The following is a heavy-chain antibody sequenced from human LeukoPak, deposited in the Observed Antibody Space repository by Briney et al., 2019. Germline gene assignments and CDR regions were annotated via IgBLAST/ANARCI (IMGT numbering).Heavy chain of an antibody. CDR2: INHSGST. CDR1: GGSFSGYY. Sequence: SETMSLTCAVYGGSFSGYYWSWIRQPPGKGLEWIGEINHSGSTNYNPSLKSRVTISVDTSKNQFSLKLSSVTAADTAVYYCAGGYSYGIHDYWGQGTLVTVSS. J-gene: IGHJ4*02. V-gene: IGHV4-34*01. D-gene: IGHD5-18*01. CDR3: AGGYSYGIHDY.